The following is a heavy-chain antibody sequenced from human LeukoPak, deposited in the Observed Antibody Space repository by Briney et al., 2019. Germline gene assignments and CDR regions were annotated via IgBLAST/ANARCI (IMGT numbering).Heavy chain of an antibody. J-gene: IGHJ5*02. V-gene: IGHV4-39*01. CDR1: GGSISSNSYY. Sequence: SETLSLTCAVSGGSISSNSYYWGWIRQPPGKGLEWIGSIYYSGSTYYNPSLKSRVTISVDTSKNQFSLKLSSVTAADTAVYYCARKVPLGNCSGGSCYRQHRGYNWSDPWGQGTLVTVSS. CDR2: IYYSGST. CDR3: ARKVPLGNCSGGSCYRQHRGYNWSDP. D-gene: IGHD2-15*01.